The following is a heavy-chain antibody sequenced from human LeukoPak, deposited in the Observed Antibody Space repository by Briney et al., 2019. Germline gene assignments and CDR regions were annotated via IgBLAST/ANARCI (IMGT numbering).Heavy chain of an antibody. CDR1: GGTFSYYA. CDR2: IIPMLGTG. V-gene: IGHV1-69*13. Sequence: EASVKVSCKASGGTFSYYAVSWVRRAPGQGLEWMGGIIPMLGTGNYAQKFQGRVSITADEPRSTVYVEMSSLKSEDSAVYYCARDRAIPKADVFDIWGQGTMITVSS. CDR3: ARDRAIPKADVFDI. J-gene: IGHJ3*02.